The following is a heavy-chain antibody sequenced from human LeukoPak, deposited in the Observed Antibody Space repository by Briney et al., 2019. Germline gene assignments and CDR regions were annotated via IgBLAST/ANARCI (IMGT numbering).Heavy chain of an antibody. CDR3: ARLGSGGT. CDR1: GGSIRSYY. Sequence: SETLSLTCTVSGGSIRSYYWSWIRPPPGGGVEWIGYIYYSGSTSYNPSLKSRVTISVDTSKNQFSLKLSSVTAADTAVYYCARLGSGGTWGQGTLVTVSS. V-gene: IGHV4-59*08. D-gene: IGHD2-15*01. J-gene: IGHJ5*02. CDR2: IYYSGST.